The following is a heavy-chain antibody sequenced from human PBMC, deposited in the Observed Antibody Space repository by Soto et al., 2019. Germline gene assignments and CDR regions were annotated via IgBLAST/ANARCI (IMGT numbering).Heavy chain of an antibody. CDR2: ISWDGGST. CDR3: AKGIRDIAAAGYYGMDV. CDR1: GFTFDDYT. Sequence: HPGGSLRLSCAASGFTFDDYTMHWVRQAPGKGLEWVSLISWDGGSTYYADSVKGRFTISRDNSKNSLYLQMNSLRIEDTALYYCAKGIRDIAAAGYYGMDVWGQGTTVTVSS. D-gene: IGHD6-13*01. V-gene: IGHV3-43*01. J-gene: IGHJ6*02.